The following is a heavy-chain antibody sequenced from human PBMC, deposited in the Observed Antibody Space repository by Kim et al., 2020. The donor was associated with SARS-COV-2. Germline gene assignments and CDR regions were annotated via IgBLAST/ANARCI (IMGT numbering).Heavy chain of an antibody. D-gene: IGHD7-27*01. V-gene: IGHV1-3*01. Sequence: KFQGRVTITTDTSASTAYMELSSLRSEDTAVYYCARVRLGNWFDPWGQGTLVTVSS. J-gene: IGHJ5*02. CDR3: ARVRLGNWFDP.